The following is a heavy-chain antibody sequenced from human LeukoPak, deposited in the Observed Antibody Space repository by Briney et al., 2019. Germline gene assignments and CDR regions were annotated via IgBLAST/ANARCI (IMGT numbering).Heavy chain of an antibody. D-gene: IGHD6-13*01. CDR2: IWYDGSNK. CDR3: AKDLKYSSSWYVRGFDY. Sequence: PGGSLRLSCAASGFTFSSYGMHWVRQAPGKGLEWVADIWYDGSNKYYADSVKGRFTISRDNSKNTLYLQMNSLRAEDTAVYYCAKDLKYSSSWYVRGFDYWGQGTLVTVSS. V-gene: IGHV3-33*06. J-gene: IGHJ4*02. CDR1: GFTFSSYG.